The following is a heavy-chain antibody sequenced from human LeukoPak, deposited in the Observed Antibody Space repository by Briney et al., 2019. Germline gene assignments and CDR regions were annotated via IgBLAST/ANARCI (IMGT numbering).Heavy chain of an antibody. D-gene: IGHD3-10*01. CDR1: GGTFSSYA. J-gene: IGHJ6*02. CDR3: AGSEGSGSYYRDYYYYGMDV. CDR2: IIPIFGTA. V-gene: IGHV1-69*13. Sequence: ASVKVSCKASGGTFSSYAISWVRQAPGQGLEWMGGIIPIFGTANYAQKFQGRVTITADESTSTAYMELSSLRSEDTAVYYCAGSEGSGSYYRDYYYYGMDVWGQGTTVTVSS.